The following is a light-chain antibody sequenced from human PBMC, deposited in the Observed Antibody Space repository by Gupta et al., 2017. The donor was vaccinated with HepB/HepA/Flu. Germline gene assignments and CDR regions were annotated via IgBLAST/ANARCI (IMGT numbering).Light chain of an antibody. J-gene: IGLJ3*02. V-gene: IGLV2-14*03. CDR3: SSYTSSSTWV. Sequence: QSALTQPASVSGSPGQSITISCTGTSSDVGGYNYVSWYQQHPGKAPKRMMYDVSNRPSGVSNRFSGSKSGNTASLTISGLQAEDEADYYCSSYTSSSTWVFGGGTKLTVL. CDR2: DVS. CDR1: SSDVGGYNY.